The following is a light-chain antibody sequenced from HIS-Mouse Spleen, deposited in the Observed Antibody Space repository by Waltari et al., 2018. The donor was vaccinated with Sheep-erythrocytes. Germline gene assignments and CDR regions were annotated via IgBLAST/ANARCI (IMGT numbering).Light chain of an antibody. CDR3: AAWDDSLNGVV. CDR1: SSNLGSTT. V-gene: IGLV1-44*01. CDR2: SNN. J-gene: IGLJ2*01. Sequence: QSVLTQPPSASGTPGPRVTISCSGSSSNLGSTTVNWYQQLPGTAPKLLIYSNNQRPSGVPDRFSGSKSGTSASLAISGLQSEDEADYYCAAWDDSLNGVVFGGGTKLTVL.